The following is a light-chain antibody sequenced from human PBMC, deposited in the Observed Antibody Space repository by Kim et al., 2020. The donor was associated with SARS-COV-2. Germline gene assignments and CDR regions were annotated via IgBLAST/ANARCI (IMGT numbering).Light chain of an antibody. CDR3: LSYAGTSTFI. J-gene: IGLJ1*01. CDR2: DVY. Sequence: GQSVTISCTGPSRDVGDYNYVSWYRQHPGKAPKLMIYDVYKRPSGVPDRFSGSKSDNTASLTISGLQADDEADYYCLSYAGTSTFIFGTGTKVTVL. V-gene: IGLV2-11*01. CDR1: SRDVGDYNY.